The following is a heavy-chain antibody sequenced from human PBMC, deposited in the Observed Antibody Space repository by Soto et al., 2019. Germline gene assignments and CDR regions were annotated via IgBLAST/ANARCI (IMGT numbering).Heavy chain of an antibody. CDR3: ARGLAGFYYVSGSYYNRDYYYGMDV. CDR2: INHSGST. Sequence: SETLSLTCAVYGGSFSGYYWSWIRQPPGKGLEWIGEINHSGSTNYNPSLKSRVTISVDTSKNQFSLKLSSVTAADTAVYYCARGLAGFYYVSGSYYNRDYYYGMDVWGKGTTVTVSS. CDR1: GGSFSGYY. V-gene: IGHV4-34*01. D-gene: IGHD3-10*01. J-gene: IGHJ6*04.